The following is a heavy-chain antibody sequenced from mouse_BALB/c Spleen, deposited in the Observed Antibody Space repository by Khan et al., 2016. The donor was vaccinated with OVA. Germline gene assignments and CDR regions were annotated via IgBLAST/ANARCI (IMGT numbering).Heavy chain of an antibody. D-gene: IGHD1-1*01. CDR2: ISSGGDYT. CDR3: ARHNYGPFAY. J-gene: IGHJ3*01. CDR1: GFTFSTYA. V-gene: IGHV5-9-3*01. Sequence: VELVESGGGLVKPGGPLKLSCTTSGFTFSTYAMSWVRQTPEKRLEWVATISSGGDYTYYPDSVKGRFTISRDNAKSTRYLQMSSLRSEGTAMYYCARHNYGPFAYWGQGTLVTVSA.